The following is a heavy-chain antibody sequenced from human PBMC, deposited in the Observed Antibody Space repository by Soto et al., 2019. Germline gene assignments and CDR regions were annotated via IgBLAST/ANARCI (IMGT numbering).Heavy chain of an antibody. J-gene: IGHJ5*02. Sequence: GVSLRRSCSASGFTSSSYWMHSVRQTPGKGLVLFSRITSDGSSTRYADSVKGRFTISRDNAKNTLYLQMNSLSAEDTAVYYCARDRVTTWALRGNWFDPWGKGTMVTVSS. CDR2: ITSDGSST. D-gene: IGHD4-4*01. CDR3: ARDRVTTWALRGNWFDP. CDR1: GFTSSSYW. V-gene: IGHV3-74*01.